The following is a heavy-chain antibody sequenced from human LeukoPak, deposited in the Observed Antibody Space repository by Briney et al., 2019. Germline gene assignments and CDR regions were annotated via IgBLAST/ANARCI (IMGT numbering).Heavy chain of an antibody. CDR1: GGSISSYY. J-gene: IGHJ6*02. V-gene: IGHV4-59*12. CDR2: IYYSGST. D-gene: IGHD2-2*03. CDR3: ARGRMDYYYYGMDV. Sequence: SETLSLTCTVSGGSISSYYWSWIRQPPGKGLEWIGYIYYSGSTNYNPSLKSRVTISVDTSKNQFSLKLSSVTAADTAVYYCARGRMDYYYYGMDVWGQGTTVTVSS.